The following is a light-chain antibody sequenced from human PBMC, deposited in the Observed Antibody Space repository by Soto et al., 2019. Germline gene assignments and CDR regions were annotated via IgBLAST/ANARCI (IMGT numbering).Light chain of an antibody. Sequence: EIVMTQSPATLSVSPGERATLSCRASQSVSSNLAGYQQKPGQAPRLLIYGASTRATGIPARFSGSGSGTEFTLTISSLQSEDFAGYYCQQYNNWPPPYTFGQGTKLEIK. J-gene: IGKJ2*01. CDR1: QSVSSN. CDR3: QQYNNWPPPYT. CDR2: GAS. V-gene: IGKV3-15*01.